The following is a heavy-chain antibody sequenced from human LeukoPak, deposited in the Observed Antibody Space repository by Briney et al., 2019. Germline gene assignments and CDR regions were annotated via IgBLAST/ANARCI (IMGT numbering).Heavy chain of an antibody. CDR1: GYTFTSYY. CDR3: ARSLRMDNWFDP. CDR2: INPSGGST. J-gene: IGHJ5*02. V-gene: IGHV1-46*01. Sequence: GASVKVSCKPSGYTFTSYYMHWVRQAPGQGLEWMGIINPSGGSTSYAQKFQGRVTMTRDTSTSTVYMELSSLRSEDTAVYYCARSLRMDNWFDPWGQGTLVTVSS. D-gene: IGHD2-2*03.